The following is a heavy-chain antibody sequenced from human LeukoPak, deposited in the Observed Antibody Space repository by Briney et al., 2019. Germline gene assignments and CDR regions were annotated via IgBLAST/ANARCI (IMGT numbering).Heavy chain of an antibody. CDR3: ARVGFRDAFDI. V-gene: IGHV4-59*11. CDR2: IYYSGST. Sequence: SETLSLTCTVSGGSISSHYWSWIRQPPGKGLEWIGYIYYSGSTNYNPSLKSRVTMSVDTSKNQFSLKLSSVTAADTAVYYCARVGFRDAFDIWGQGTMVTVSS. J-gene: IGHJ3*02. D-gene: IGHD3-10*01. CDR1: GGSISSHY.